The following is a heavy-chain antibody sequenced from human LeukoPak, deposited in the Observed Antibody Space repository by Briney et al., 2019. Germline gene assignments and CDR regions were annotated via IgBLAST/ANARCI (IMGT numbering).Heavy chain of an antibody. CDR1: GFTFSSYG. V-gene: IGHV3-33*01. D-gene: IGHD6-19*01. CDR2: IWYDGSNK. Sequence: RPGGSLRLSCAASGFTFSSYGMHWVRQAPGKGLEWVAVIWYDGSNKYYADSVKGRFTISRDNSKNTLYLQMNSLRAEDTAVYYCARDHGYSSGWYWFDPWGQGTLVTVSS. J-gene: IGHJ5*02. CDR3: ARDHGYSSGWYWFDP.